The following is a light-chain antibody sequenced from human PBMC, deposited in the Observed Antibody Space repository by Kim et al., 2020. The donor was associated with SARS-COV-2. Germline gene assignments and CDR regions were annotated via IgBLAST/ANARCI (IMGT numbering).Light chain of an antibody. J-gene: IGKJ1*01. CDR3: QQRSNWT. CDR2: DAA. Sequence: LSLVPGERAPLACRASQSVSSYLAWYQQKPGQAPRLLIYDAANRATGIPARFSGSGSGTDFTLTISSLEPEDFAVYYCQQRSNWTFGQGTKVDIK. V-gene: IGKV3-11*01. CDR1: QSVSSY.